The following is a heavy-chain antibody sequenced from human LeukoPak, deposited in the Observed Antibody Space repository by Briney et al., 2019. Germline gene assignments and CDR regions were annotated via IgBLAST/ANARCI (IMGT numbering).Heavy chain of an antibody. Sequence: GGSLRLSCAASRFAFHNYAMTWIRQAPERGLEWVSSISVDGGDIKYTDSAKGRFTISRDNSKGTLYLQMNSLRAEDTAVYYCARADYYYYYMDVWGKGTTVTVSS. V-gene: IGHV3-23*01. CDR2: ISVDGGDI. CDR1: RFAFHNYA. CDR3: ARADYYYYYMDV. J-gene: IGHJ6*03.